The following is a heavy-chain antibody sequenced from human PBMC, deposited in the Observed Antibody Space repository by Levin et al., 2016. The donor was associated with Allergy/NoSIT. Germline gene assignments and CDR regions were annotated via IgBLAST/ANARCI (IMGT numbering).Heavy chain of an antibody. CDR2: IYSGGST. J-gene: IGHJ6*02. CDR3: ASSREGGYCSGGSCYPNPRYYYGMDV. D-gene: IGHD2-15*01. V-gene: IGHV3-53*04. Sequence: WIRQPPGKGLEWVSVIYSGGSTYYADSVKGRFTISRHNSKNTLYLQMNSLRAEDTAVYYCASSREGGYCSGGSCYPNPRYYYGMDVWGQGTTVTVSS.